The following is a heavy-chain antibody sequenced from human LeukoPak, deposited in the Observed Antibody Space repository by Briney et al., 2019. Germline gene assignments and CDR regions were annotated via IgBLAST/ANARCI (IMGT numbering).Heavy chain of an antibody. D-gene: IGHD5-12*01. V-gene: IGHV4-59*08. J-gene: IGHJ2*01. CDR2: IYYSGST. CDR3: ARSLVATISYWYFDL. Sequence: SETLSLTCTVSGGSISSYYWSWIRQPPGKGLEWIGNIYYSGSTNYNPSLKSRVSISVDTSKNQFSLKLSSVTAADTAVYYCARSLVATISYWYFDLWGRGTLVTVSS. CDR1: GGSISSYY.